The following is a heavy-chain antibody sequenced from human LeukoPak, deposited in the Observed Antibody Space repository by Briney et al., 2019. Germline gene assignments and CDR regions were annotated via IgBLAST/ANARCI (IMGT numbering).Heavy chain of an antibody. J-gene: IGHJ4*02. V-gene: IGHV4-59*08. Sequence: SETLSLTCTVSGGSISSYYWSWVRQPAGKGLEWIGYIYYSGSTNYNPSLKSRVTISVDKSKNQFSLKLSSVTAADTAVYYCARQYSGSYFLDYWGQGTLVTVSS. CDR2: IYYSGST. D-gene: IGHD1-26*01. CDR3: ARQYSGSYFLDY. CDR1: GGSISSYY.